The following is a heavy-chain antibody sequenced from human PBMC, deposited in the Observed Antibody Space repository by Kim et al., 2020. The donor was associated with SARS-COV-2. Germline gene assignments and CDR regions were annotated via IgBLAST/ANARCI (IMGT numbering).Heavy chain of an antibody. V-gene: IGHV3-11*01. Sequence: GGSLRLSCAASGFTFSDYYMSWIRQAPGKGLEWVSYISSSGSTTYYADSVKGRFTISRDNAKNSLYLQLNSLRAEDTAVYYCARDPVAFASWFDPWGQGTLVTVSS. CDR1: GFTFSDYY. CDR3: ARDPVAFASWFDP. J-gene: IGHJ5*02. CDR2: ISSSGSTT. D-gene: IGHD2-21*01.